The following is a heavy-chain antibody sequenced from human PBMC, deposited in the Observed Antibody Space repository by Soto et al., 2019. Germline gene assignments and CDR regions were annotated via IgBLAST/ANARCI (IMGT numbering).Heavy chain of an antibody. Sequence: QVQLVESGGGVVQPGRSLRLSCAASGFTFSSYGMHWVRQAPGKGLEWVAVISYDGSNKYFADSVKGRFTISRDNSKNALYLQRNSLRAEDTAVYYCAKDQGKKQWLAHYYYYGMDVWGQGTTVTVSS. CDR2: ISYDGSNK. CDR1: GFTFSSYG. J-gene: IGHJ6*02. CDR3: AKDQGKKQWLAHYYYYGMDV. V-gene: IGHV3-30*18. D-gene: IGHD6-19*01.